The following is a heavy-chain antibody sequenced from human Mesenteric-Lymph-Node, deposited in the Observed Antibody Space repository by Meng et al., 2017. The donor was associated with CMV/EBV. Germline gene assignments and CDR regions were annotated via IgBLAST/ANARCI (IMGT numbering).Heavy chain of an antibody. CDR2: FHYSGST. CDR3: ARNGDSSSYNWFDP. CDR1: GGSISGGNYF. Sequence: SETLSLTCTVSGGSISGGNYFWGWIRQSPGKGLEWIANFHYSGSTYYKPSLKGRVTISIDTSKNQFSLKLSSLTAADAAVYFCARNGDSSSYNWFDPWGQGTMVTVSS. J-gene: IGHJ5*02. V-gene: IGHV4-39*07. D-gene: IGHD6-13*01.